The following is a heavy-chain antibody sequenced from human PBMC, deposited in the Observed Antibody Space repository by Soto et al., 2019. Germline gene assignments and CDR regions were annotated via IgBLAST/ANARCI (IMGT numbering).Heavy chain of an antibody. D-gene: IGHD5-18*01. CDR2: ISYSGTT. CDR1: GFTIISYY. V-gene: IGHV4-59*01. Sequence: SETLSLTCPVSGFTIISYYWSWIRRPPGMGLEWIASISYSGTTNYNSSLKSRVTISIDTSKNQFSLKFNSVTAADTAVYYCAREGYNFGPFDYWGQGALVTVSS. CDR3: AREGYNFGPFDY. J-gene: IGHJ4*02.